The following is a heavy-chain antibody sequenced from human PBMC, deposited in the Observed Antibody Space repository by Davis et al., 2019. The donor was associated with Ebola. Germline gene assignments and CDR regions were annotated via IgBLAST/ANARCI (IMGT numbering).Heavy chain of an antibody. CDR1: GYTFTSYG. D-gene: IGHD3-22*01. CDR3: ARWDLDYYDSSGYIVSAEYFQH. V-gene: IGHV1-18*01. J-gene: IGHJ1*01. Sequence: ASVKVSCKASGYTFTSYGISWVRQAPGQGLEWMGWISAYNGNTNYAQKLQGRVTMTTDTSTSTAYMELRSLRSDDTAVYYCARWDLDYYDSSGYIVSAEYFQHWGQGTLVTVSS. CDR2: ISAYNGNT.